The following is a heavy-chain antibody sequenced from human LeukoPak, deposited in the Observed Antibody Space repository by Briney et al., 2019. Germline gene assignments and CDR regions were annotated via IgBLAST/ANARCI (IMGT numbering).Heavy chain of an antibody. CDR2: ISAYNGNT. V-gene: IGHV1-18*01. Sequence: ASVKVSCKASGYTFTSYGISWVRQAPGQGLEWMGWISAYNGNTNYAQKLQGRVTMTTDTSTSTAYTELRSLRSDDTAVYYCARDIGSSWYRDFDYWGQGTLVTVSS. CDR3: ARDIGSSWYRDFDY. CDR1: GYTFTSYG. D-gene: IGHD6-13*01. J-gene: IGHJ4*02.